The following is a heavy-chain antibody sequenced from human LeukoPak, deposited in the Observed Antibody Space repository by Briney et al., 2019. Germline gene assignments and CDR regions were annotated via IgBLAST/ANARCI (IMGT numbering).Heavy chain of an antibody. CDR1: GGSISSSNW. Sequence: SGTLSLTCAVSGGSISSSNWWSWVRQPPGKGLEWIGEIYHSGSTNYNPSLKSRVTISVDKSKNQFSLKLSSVTAADTAVYYCARGQDDSSQLRYFDWLPVTGYYYYMDVWGKGTTVTVSS. CDR2: IYHSGST. J-gene: IGHJ6*03. D-gene: IGHD3-9*01. CDR3: ARGQDDSSQLRYFDWLPVTGYYYYMDV. V-gene: IGHV4-4*02.